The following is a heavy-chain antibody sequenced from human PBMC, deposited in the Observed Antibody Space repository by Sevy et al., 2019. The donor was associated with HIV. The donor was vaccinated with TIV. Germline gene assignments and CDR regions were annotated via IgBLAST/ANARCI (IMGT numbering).Heavy chain of an antibody. CDR1: GFTFSDYY. J-gene: IGHJ4*02. CDR3: ARYSADTAMAPRRATLGYYFDY. D-gene: IGHD5-18*01. CDR2: ISSSGSTI. V-gene: IGHV3-11*04. Sequence: GGSLRLSCAASGFTFSDYYMSWIRQAPGKGLEWVSYISSSGSTIYYADSVKGRFTISRDNAKNSLYLQMNSLRAEDTAVYYCARYSADTAMAPRRATLGYYFDYWGQGTLVTVSS.